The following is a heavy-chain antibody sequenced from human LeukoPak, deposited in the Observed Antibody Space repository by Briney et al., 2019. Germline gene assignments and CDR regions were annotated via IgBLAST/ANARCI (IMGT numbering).Heavy chain of an antibody. J-gene: IGHJ3*02. Sequence: PGGSLRLSCTASGFTFDDYTMHWVRQAPGKGLEWVSGITWNSDTTDYADSVKGRFTISRDNAKNSLYLHMNSLRAEDMALYYCAKGNWGSAFDIWSQGTMVIVSS. CDR1: GFTFDDYT. CDR3: AKGNWGSAFDI. CDR2: ITWNSDTT. V-gene: IGHV3-9*03. D-gene: IGHD7-27*01.